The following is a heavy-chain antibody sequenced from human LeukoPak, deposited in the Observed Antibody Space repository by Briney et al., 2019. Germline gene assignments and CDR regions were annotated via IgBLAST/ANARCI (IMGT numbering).Heavy chain of an antibody. CDR2: INHSGST. Sequence: PSETLSLTCAAYGGSFSGYYWSWVRQPPGKGLEWIGEINHSGSTKYNPSLKSRVTISVDTSKNQFSLKLSSVTAADTAVYYCARRGAARRDGPDYWGQGTLVTVSA. CDR3: ARRGAARRDGPDY. D-gene: IGHD6-6*01. V-gene: IGHV4-34*01. J-gene: IGHJ4*02. CDR1: GGSFSGYY.